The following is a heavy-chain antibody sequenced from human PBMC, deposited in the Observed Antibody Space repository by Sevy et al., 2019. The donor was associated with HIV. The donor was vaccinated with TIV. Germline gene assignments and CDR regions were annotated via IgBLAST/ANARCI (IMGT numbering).Heavy chain of an antibody. V-gene: IGHV3-11*01. CDR2: IDGNGDTI. CDR1: GFTLSDYY. J-gene: IGHJ6*02. CDR3: VRDHVKDGEGGDYYYHAMDV. Sequence: GGSLRLSCASSGFTLSDYYMSWIRQAPGKGLQWIAYIDGNGDTIDYADSLKGRVTISRDIAKNSVYLQMNTLRAEDTAVYYCVRDHVKDGEGGDYYYHAMDVWGRGTTVTVSS. D-gene: IGHD2-21*01.